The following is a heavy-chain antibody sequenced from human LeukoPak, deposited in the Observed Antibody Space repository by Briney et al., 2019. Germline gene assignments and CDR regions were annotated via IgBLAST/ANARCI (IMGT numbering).Heavy chain of an antibody. V-gene: IGHV3-7*01. CDR3: AGWGPSSNP. J-gene: IGHJ4*02. D-gene: IGHD1-26*01. Sequence: GGSLRLSCAASGLTFSTYWMNWVRQAPGKGLEWVANINPDGGERRHVDSVQGRFTISRDNAKNSLYLQMNGLRVEDTAVYYCAGWGPSSNPWGQGTLVTVSA. CDR1: GLTFSTYW. CDR2: INPDGGER.